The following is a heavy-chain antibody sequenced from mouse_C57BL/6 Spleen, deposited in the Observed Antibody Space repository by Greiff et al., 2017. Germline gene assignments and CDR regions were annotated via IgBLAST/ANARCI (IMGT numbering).Heavy chain of an antibody. CDR2: ISSGGSYT. CDR1: GFTFSSYG. J-gene: IGHJ1*03. D-gene: IGHD1-1*01. Sequence: EVKLMESGGDLVKPGGSLKLSCAASGFTFSSYGMSWVRQTPDKRLEWVATISSGGSYTYYPDSVKGRFTISRDNAKNTLYLQMSSLKSEDTAMYYCARHKFITTVVAPYFDVWGTGTTVTVSS. CDR3: ARHKFITTVVAPYFDV. V-gene: IGHV5-6*01.